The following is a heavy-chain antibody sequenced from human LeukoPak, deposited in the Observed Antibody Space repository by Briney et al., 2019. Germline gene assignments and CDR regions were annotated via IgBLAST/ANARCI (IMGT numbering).Heavy chain of an antibody. V-gene: IGHV3-30*04. D-gene: IGHD1-26*01. CDR2: ISYDGSNK. Sequence: GGSLRLSCAASGFTFGSYAMHWVRQAPGKGLEWVAVISYDGSNKYYADSVKGRFTISRDNSKNTLYLQMNSLRAEDTAVYYCARGTWELPYFDYWGQGTLVTVSS. CDR3: ARGTWELPYFDY. CDR1: GFTFGSYA. J-gene: IGHJ4*02.